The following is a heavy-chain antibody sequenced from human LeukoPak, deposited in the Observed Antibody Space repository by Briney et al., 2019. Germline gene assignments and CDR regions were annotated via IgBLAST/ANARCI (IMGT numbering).Heavy chain of an antibody. D-gene: IGHD1-7*01. CDR3: ARDEVAVTGNTYNYVMDG. J-gene: IGHJ6*02. CDR1: GYTFTSHC. Sequence: ASVKVSCKASGYTFTSHCTSWVRQAPGQGLEWMGWICAYIGNTNYTQKLQGEVTTTTNTTTSTAYMEIRSPADENTAVYYCARDEVAVTGNTYNYVMDGCSQ. CDR2: ICAYIGNT. V-gene: IGHV1-18*01.